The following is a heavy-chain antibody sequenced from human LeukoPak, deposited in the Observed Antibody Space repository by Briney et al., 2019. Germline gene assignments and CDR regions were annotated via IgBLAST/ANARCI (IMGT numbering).Heavy chain of an antibody. D-gene: IGHD5-18*01. CDR2: INHSGST. V-gene: IGHV4-34*01. J-gene: IGHJ2*01. CDR3: ARSRYTPGYFEL. CDR1: GGSFRGYN. Sequence: SETLSLTCAYNGGSFRGYNRSLIRQPPGRGLEWIGEINHSGSTNYNPSLKSRVTISVDTSKYQFSLKLTSVTAADTAVYYCARSRYTPGYFELWGRGTLVTVSS.